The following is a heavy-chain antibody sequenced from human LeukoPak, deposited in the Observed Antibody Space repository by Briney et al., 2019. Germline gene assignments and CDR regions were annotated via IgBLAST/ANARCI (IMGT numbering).Heavy chain of an antibody. CDR3: ERVQDFRYFDY. V-gene: IGHV3-21*01. J-gene: IGHJ4*02. CDR2: ISSSSSYI. CDR1: GFTFSSYS. Sequence: PGGSMRLSCAASGFTFSSYSMNWVRQAPGKGLEWVSSISSSSSYIYYADSVKGRFSISRDNAQNSLYLQVNSLMARGPAVYFCERVQDFRYFDYWGQRTPVTVSS. D-gene: IGHD2/OR15-2a*01.